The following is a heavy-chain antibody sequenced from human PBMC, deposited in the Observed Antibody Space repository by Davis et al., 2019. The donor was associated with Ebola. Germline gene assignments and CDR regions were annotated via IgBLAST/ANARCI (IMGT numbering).Heavy chain of an antibody. V-gene: IGHV3-30-3*01. CDR1: GFTFSSYA. J-gene: IGHJ3*02. D-gene: IGHD2-15*01. CDR2: ISYDGSNK. CDR3: ARDADVVVAATDAFDI. Sequence: GESLKISCAASGFTFSSYAMHWVRQAPGKGLEWVAVISYDGSNKYYADSVKGRFTISRDNAKNSLYLQMNSLRAEDTAVYYCARDADVVVAATDAFDIWGQGTMVTVSS.